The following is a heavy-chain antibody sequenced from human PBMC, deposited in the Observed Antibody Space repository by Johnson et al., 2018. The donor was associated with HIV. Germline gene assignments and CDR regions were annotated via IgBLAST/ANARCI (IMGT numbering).Heavy chain of an antibody. CDR1: GFTFSDYY. Sequence: VQLVESGGGLVKPGGSLRLSCAASGFTFSDYYMSWIRHAPGKGLEWVSAISGSGGSTYYADSVKGRFTISRDNSKNTLYLQMNSLGAEDTAVYYCARKARGQGAFDIWGQGTMVTVSS. CDR3: ARKARGQGAFDI. CDR2: ISGSGGST. J-gene: IGHJ3*02. D-gene: IGHD3-10*01. V-gene: IGHV3-23*04.